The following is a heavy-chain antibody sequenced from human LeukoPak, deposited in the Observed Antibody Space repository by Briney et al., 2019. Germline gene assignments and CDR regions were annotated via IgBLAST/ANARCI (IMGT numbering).Heavy chain of an antibody. CDR2: ISINSDHI. CDR3: ASKALYTGDYQGCYFDY. Sequence: PGGSLRLSCLGSGFNFRYFWMSWVRQAPGKGLEWASSISINSDHIYYADSVKGRFTISRDNAKNSLYLQMNSLRAEDTAVYYCASKALYTGDYQGCYFDYWGQGTLVTVSS. D-gene: IGHD7-27*01. V-gene: IGHV3-21*06. J-gene: IGHJ4*02. CDR1: GFNFRYFW.